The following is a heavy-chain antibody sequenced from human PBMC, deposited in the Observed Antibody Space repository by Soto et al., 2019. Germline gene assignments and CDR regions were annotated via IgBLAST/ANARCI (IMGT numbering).Heavy chain of an antibody. Sequence: PGGSLRLSCNCSGFRFSEHAMTWVRQAPGRGLEWVGFIRNTPYGGTTDYAASVRGRFTISRDDSASIAYLQMNSLKTEDSGLYYCSRGSFGYYGPWGPGTLVTVSS. J-gene: IGHJ5*02. CDR3: SRGSFGYYGP. CDR1: GFRFSEHA. CDR2: IRNTPYGGTT. D-gene: IGHD2-2*03. V-gene: IGHV3-49*04.